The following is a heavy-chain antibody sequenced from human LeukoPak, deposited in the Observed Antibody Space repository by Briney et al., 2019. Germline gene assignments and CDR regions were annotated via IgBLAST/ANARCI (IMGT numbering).Heavy chain of an antibody. CDR3: AGGRAYGSGSPINWFDP. V-gene: IGHV4-38-2*02. Sequence: SETLSLTCTVSGYSISSGYYWGWIRQPPGKGLEWIGSIYHSGSTYYNPSLKGRVTISVDTSKNQFSLKLSSVTAADTAVYYCAGGRAYGSGSPINWFDPWGQGTLVTVSS. D-gene: IGHD3-10*01. J-gene: IGHJ5*02. CDR1: GYSISSGYY. CDR2: IYHSGST.